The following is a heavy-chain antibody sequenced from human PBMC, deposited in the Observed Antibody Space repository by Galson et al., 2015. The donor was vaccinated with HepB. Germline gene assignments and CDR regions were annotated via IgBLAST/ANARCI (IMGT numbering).Heavy chain of an antibody. CDR3: AKSAWGYSGWTTTVINRGHAFDI. D-gene: IGHD4-17*01. V-gene: IGHV3-23*01. CDR1: YA. Sequence: YAMSWVRRAPGKGLEWVSAISGSGGSTYYADSVKGRFTISRDNSKNTLYLQMNSLRAEDTAVYYCAKSAWGYSGWTTTVINRGHAFDIWGQGTMVTVSS. J-gene: IGHJ3*02. CDR2: ISGSGGST.